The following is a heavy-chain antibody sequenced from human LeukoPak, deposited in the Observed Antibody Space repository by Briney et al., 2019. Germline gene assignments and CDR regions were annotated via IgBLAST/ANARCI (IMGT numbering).Heavy chain of an antibody. CDR2: IYYSGST. Sequence: PSETLSLTCTVSGGSISSYYWSLIRQPPGKGLEWIGYIYYSGSTNYNPSLKSRVTISVDTSKNQFSLKLSSVTAADTAVYYCARDMYVNWFDPWGQGTLVTVSS. J-gene: IGHJ5*02. CDR1: GGSISSYY. V-gene: IGHV4-59*01. D-gene: IGHD2-8*01. CDR3: ARDMYVNWFDP.